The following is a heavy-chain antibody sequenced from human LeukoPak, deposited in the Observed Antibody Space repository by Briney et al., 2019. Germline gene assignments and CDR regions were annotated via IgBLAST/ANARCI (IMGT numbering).Heavy chain of an antibody. CDR3: AKEVWDYYGSGSYYDFGYYYCGMDV. V-gene: IGHV3-23*01. CDR1: GFTFSSYA. J-gene: IGHJ6*02. Sequence: GGSLRLSCAASGFTFSSYAMSWVRQAPGKGLEWVSAISGSGGSTYYADSVKGRFTISRDNSKNTLYLQMNSLRAEDTAVYYCAKEVWDYYGSGSYYDFGYYYCGMDVWGQGTTVTVSS. CDR2: ISGSGGST. D-gene: IGHD3-10*01.